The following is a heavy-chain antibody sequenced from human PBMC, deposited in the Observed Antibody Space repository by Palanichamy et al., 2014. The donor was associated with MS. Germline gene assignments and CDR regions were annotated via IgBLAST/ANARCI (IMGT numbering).Heavy chain of an antibody. J-gene: IGHJ4*02. CDR2: INSSGGET. Sequence: QVQLVQSGAEVKKPGASVKISCKASGYTFSTYYMHRVRQAPGQGLEWMGIINSSGGETRNAQKFQGRVTMTRDTSTSTVYMELSSLRFEDTAVYYCARGNYYDGQAYWGQGTLVTVSS. D-gene: IGHD3-16*01. CDR3: ARGNYYDGQAY. V-gene: IGHV1-46*01. CDR1: GYTFSTYY.